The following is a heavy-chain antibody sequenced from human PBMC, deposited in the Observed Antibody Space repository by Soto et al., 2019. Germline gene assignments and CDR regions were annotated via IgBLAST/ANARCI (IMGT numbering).Heavy chain of an antibody. V-gene: IGHV1-3*01. D-gene: IGHD6-19*01. J-gene: IGHJ5*02. CDR3: AREKWGSGSRWLDP. CDR1: GYTYISYS. CDR2: INVGNGNT. Sequence: ASLKVSCKASGYTYISYSMHWARQAPGQRLEWMGWINVGNGNTKYSQNFRGRVTINQDTSASTAYMELSSLTSEDTAAYYCAREKWGSGSRWLDPWGQGTLVTVSS.